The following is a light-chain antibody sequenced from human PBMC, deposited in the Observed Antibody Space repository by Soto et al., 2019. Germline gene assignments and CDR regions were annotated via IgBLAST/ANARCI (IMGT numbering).Light chain of an antibody. V-gene: IGKV3-15*01. CDR2: DAS. CDR1: ENIDNN. J-gene: IGKJ1*01. CDR3: QQYDKWPGT. Sequence: DIVMTQSPATLSVSPGDRATLSCRASENIDNNLAWYQQKPGQSPTLLIYDASTRTSGLPARFSGSGSGAAFNLSISSLQSEDFAVYYCQQYDKWPGTVGQGTLVDTK.